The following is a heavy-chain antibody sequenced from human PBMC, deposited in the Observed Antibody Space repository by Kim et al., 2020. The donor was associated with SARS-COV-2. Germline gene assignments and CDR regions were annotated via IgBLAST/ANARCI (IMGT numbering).Heavy chain of an antibody. D-gene: IGHD6-13*01. V-gene: IGHV4-59*01. J-gene: IGHJ4*02. CDR3: ARAAAGSKFNFDY. Sequence: YHPTHKGRVTISVETSKNQFSRKRSSVTAADTAVYYCARAAAGSKFNFDYWGQGTLVTVSS.